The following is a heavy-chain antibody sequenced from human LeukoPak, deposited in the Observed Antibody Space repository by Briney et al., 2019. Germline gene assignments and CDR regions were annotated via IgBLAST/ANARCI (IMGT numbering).Heavy chain of an antibody. D-gene: IGHD2-15*01. CDR2: IHYSGST. Sequence: SETLSLTCNVSGGSINNYYWSWIRQPPGKGLEWIGYIHYSGSTNYNPSLKSRVTISVDTSKNEFSLKVRSVTAADTAVYYCARTTEGYCRGSTCYYYYYMNVWGKGTTVTVSS. CDR3: ARTTEGYCRGSTCYYYYYMNV. J-gene: IGHJ6*03. CDR1: GGSINNYY. V-gene: IGHV4-59*01.